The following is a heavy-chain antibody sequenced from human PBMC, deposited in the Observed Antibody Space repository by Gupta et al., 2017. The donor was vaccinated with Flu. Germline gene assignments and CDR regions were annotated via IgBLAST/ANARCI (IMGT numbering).Heavy chain of an antibody. D-gene: IGHD3-10*01. J-gene: IGHJ4*02. Sequence: QVQLQESGPGLVKPSQTLSLTCTVSGGSISSGSYYWTWIRQPAGKGLEWIGRIYTSGSTNYSPSLRSRVTMSIDRSKNQFSLELTSVTAADTAVYYCAHESVVRGVLKMGCVYWGQGTLVPVSS. V-gene: IGHV4-61*02. CDR3: AHESVVRGVLKMGCVY. CDR2: IYTSGST. CDR1: GGSISSGSYY.